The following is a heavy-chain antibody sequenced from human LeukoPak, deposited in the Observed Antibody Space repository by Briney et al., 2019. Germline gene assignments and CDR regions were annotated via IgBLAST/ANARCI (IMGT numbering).Heavy chain of an antibody. CDR3: ARGSKGRATIKWYYFDY. V-gene: IGHV1-69*04. J-gene: IGHJ4*02. D-gene: IGHD5-12*01. CDR1: GGTFSSYA. CDR2: IIPILGIA. Sequence: SVKVSCKASGGTFSSYAISWVRQAPGQGLEWMGRIIPILGIANYAQKFQGRVTITADKSTSTAYMELSSLRSEDTAVYYCARGSKGRATIKWYYFDYWGQGTLVTVSS.